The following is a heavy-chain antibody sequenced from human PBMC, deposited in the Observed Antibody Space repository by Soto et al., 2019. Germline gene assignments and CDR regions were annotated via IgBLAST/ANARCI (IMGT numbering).Heavy chain of an antibody. Sequence: QVQLVESGGGVVQPGRSLRLSCAASGFTFSSYAMHWVRQAPGKGLEWVAVISYDGSNKYYADSVKGRFTISRDNSKNTLYLQMNSLRAEDTAVYYCARLSRDYGDYNGMDVWGPGTTVTVSS. CDR3: ARLSRDYGDYNGMDV. V-gene: IGHV3-30-3*01. CDR1: GFTFSSYA. J-gene: IGHJ6*02. D-gene: IGHD4-17*01. CDR2: ISYDGSNK.